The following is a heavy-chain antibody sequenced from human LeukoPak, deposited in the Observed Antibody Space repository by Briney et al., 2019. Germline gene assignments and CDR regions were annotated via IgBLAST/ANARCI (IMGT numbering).Heavy chain of an antibody. V-gene: IGHV1-8*03. Sequence: GASVKVSCKASGYTFTGYYMHWVRQAPGQGLEWMGWMNPNSGNTGYAQKFQGRVTITRNTSISTAYMELSSLRSEDTAVYYCARGLGLTPDYWGQGTLVTVSS. J-gene: IGHJ4*02. CDR2: MNPNSGNT. D-gene: IGHD3-9*01. CDR3: ARGLGLTPDY. CDR1: GYTFTGYY.